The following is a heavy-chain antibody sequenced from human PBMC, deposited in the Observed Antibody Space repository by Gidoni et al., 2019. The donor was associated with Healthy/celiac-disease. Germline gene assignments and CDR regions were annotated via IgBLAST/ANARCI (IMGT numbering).Heavy chain of an antibody. Sequence: QVQLVESGGGVVQPGRSLRLSCAASGFTFSSYGMHWVRQAPGKGLEWVAVISYDGSNKYYADSVKGRFTISRDNSKNTLYLQMNSLRAEDTAVYYCAKDHGDLYSNYFDYWGQGTLVTVSS. J-gene: IGHJ4*02. V-gene: IGHV3-30*18. CDR2: ISYDGSNK. CDR3: AKDHGDLYSNYFDY. CDR1: GFTFSSYG. D-gene: IGHD2-21*02.